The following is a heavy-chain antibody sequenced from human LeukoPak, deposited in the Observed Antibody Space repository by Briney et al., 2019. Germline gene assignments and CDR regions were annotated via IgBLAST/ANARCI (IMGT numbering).Heavy chain of an antibody. CDR1: GFTFSDYY. Sequence: GSLRLSCAASGFTFSDYYMNWIRQAPGKGLEWVSYISSSGSTISYTDSVKGRFTISRDNVQSSLYLQLNSLRAEDTAIYYCARVGSGYDQSDYWGQGTLVTVSS. D-gene: IGHD5-12*01. V-gene: IGHV3-11*01. CDR3: ARVGSGYDQSDY. CDR2: ISSSGSTI. J-gene: IGHJ4*02.